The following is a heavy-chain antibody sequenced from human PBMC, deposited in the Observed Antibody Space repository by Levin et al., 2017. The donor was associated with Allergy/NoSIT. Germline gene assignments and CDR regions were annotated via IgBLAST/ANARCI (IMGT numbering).Heavy chain of an antibody. Sequence: SETLSLTCTVSGGSISSGSYYWSWIRQPAGKGLEWIGRIYTSGSTNYNPSLKSRVTISVDTSKNQFSLKLSSVTAADTAVYYCARGGSGSYYMGYYYYDYMDVWGKGTTVTVSS. J-gene: IGHJ6*03. CDR3: ARGGSGSYYMGYYYYDYMDV. D-gene: IGHD3-10*01. CDR2: IYTSGST. V-gene: IGHV4-61*02. CDR1: GGSISSGSYY.